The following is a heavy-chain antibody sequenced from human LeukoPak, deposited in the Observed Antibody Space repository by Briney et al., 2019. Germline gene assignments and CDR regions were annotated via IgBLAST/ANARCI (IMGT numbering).Heavy chain of an antibody. CDR2: IIDSGIST. V-gene: IGHV3-23*01. J-gene: IGHJ4*02. CDR3: AKGSRGNYDY. Sequence: PGGSLRLSCAASGFTFNNSAMTWVRQAPARGLEWVSSIIDSGISTYYGDSVKGRFTISRDNSKNTLYLQMNSLRAEDTAVYYCAKGSRGNYDYWGQGTLVTVSS. CDR1: GFTFNNSA. D-gene: IGHD1-7*01.